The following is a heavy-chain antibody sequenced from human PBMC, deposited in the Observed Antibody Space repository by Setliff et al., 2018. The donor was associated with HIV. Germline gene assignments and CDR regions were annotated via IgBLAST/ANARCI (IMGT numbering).Heavy chain of an antibody. Sequence: GESLTISCAASGFTFSTYAMSWVRQAPGKGLEWVSVVGGSGDITYYADSVKGRFTISRDNSKDTMYPQMNSLRDEDTAQYYCAKGYYYDSGGGRVRAFDIWGQGTMVTVSS. J-gene: IGHJ3*02. CDR2: VGGSGDIT. V-gene: IGHV3-23*01. CDR1: GFTFSTYA. D-gene: IGHD3-22*01. CDR3: AKGYYYDSGGGRVRAFDI.